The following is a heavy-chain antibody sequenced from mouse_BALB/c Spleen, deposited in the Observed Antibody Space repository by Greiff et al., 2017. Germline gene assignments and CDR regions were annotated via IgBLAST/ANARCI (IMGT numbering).Heavy chain of an antibody. CDR3: ARSSWILRGCAMDY. J-gene: IGHJ4*01. D-gene: IGHD2-3*01. CDR2: ISSGSSTI. CDR1: GFTFSSFG. Sequence: EVKVVESGGGLVQPGGSRKLSCAASGFTFSSFGMHWVRQAPEKGLEWVAYISSGSSTIYYADTVKGRFTFTRDNPKNTLFLQMTSLRSEDTAMYYCARSSWILRGCAMDYWGQGTSVTVSS. V-gene: IGHV5-17*02.